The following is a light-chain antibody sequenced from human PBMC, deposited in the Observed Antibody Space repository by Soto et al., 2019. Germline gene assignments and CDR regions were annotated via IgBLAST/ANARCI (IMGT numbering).Light chain of an antibody. CDR3: QQRFNWPRFT. CDR1: QSVSSY. Sequence: EIVLTQSPATLSLSPGERATLSCRASQSVSSYLAWYQQKPGQAPRPLIYDASNRATGIPARFSGGGSGTDFTLTISSLEPEDFAVYYCQQRFNWPRFTFGQGTKLAIK. J-gene: IGKJ2*01. CDR2: DAS. V-gene: IGKV3-11*01.